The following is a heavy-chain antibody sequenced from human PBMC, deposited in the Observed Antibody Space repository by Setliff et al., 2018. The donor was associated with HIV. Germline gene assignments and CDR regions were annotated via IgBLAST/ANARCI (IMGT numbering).Heavy chain of an antibody. V-gene: IGHV4-38-2*02. CDR1: GYSISSSYY. Sequence: KPSETLSLTCTVTGYSISSSYYWSWIRQPPGKGLEWIGYIYYSGSTYYNPSLKSRVAISLDTSKNQFSLKLSSVTAADTAVYSCARGPNYFDSSGYSYYFDYWGQGTLVTVSS. CDR2: IYYSGST. CDR3: ARGPNYFDSSGYSYYFDY. J-gene: IGHJ4*02. D-gene: IGHD3-22*01.